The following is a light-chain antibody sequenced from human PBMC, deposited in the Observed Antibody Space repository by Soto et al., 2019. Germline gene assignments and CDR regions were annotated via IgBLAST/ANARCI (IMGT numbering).Light chain of an antibody. Sequence: QSVLTQPPSVSGAPGQKVTISCTGTSSNIGAGFDVHWYQQLPGTAPKVLIYGQTNRPSGVPDRFSGSKSDTSASLAITGLQAEDEADYYCQSYDSGLRGVIFGGGTKLTVL. V-gene: IGLV1-40*01. CDR3: QSYDSGLRGVI. J-gene: IGLJ2*01. CDR2: GQT. CDR1: SSNIGAGFD.